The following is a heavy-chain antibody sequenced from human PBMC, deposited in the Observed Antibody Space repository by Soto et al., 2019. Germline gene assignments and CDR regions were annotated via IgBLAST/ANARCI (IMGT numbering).Heavy chain of an antibody. CDR2: IIPIFGTA. J-gene: IGHJ6*02. Sequence: ASVKLSCKASGGTFSSYAISWVRQAPGQGLEWMGGIIPIFGTANYAQKFQGRVTITADESTSTAYMELSSLRSEDTAVYYCARDKGIAARRYGMDVWGQGTTVTVSS. D-gene: IGHD6-6*01. V-gene: IGHV1-69*13. CDR3: ARDKGIAARRYGMDV. CDR1: GGTFSSYA.